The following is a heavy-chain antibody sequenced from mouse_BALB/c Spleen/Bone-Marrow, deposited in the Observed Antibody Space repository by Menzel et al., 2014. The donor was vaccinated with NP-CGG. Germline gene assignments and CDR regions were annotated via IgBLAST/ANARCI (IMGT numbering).Heavy chain of an antibody. D-gene: IGHD1-1*01. CDR1: GFSLTNYG. CDR2: IWWGGTT. V-gene: IGHV2-5-1*01. CDR3: AKGHYGSSPFAY. J-gene: IGHJ3*01. Sequence: VQLVESGPSLVQPSQSLSITCTVSGFSLTNYGIYWVRQSPGKGLEWLGVIWWGGTTDYNAAFMPSLSITKDNSKSQVYFKMNGLQADDTAIYYCAKGHYGSSPFAYWGQGTLVTVSA.